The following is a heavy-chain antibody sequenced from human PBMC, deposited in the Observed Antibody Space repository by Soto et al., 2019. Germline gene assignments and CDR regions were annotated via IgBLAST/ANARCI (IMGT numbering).Heavy chain of an antibody. J-gene: IGHJ6*02. Sequence: QVQLQQWGAGLLKPSETLSLTCAVYGGSFSGYYWSWIRQPPGTGLEWIGEINHSGRTNYNPSLKSRVTISVNTPENQFSLKLSSVTAADTAVYYCARKSKRAVTYHRYYAMDVWGQGTTVTVSS. CDR3: ARKSKRAVTYHRYYAMDV. V-gene: IGHV4-34*01. CDR1: GGSFSGYY. CDR2: INHSGRT. D-gene: IGHD4-4*01.